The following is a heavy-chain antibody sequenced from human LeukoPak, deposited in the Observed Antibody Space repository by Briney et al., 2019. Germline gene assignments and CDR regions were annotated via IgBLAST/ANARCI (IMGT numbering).Heavy chain of an antibody. CDR3: ARDMIILQS. Sequence: GGSLRLSCSASGLIFSNYWMTWVRQAPGKGLEWVANIKQDGSEKYYVDSVKGRFTISRDNAKKSLYLQMNSLRAEDTAVYFCARDMIILQSWGQGTLVTVSS. J-gene: IGHJ5*02. D-gene: IGHD3-16*01. CDR2: IKQDGSEK. V-gene: IGHV3-7*04. CDR1: GLIFSNYW.